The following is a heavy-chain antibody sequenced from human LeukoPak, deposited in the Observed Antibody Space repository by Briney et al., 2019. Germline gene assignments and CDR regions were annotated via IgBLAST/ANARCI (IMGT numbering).Heavy chain of an antibody. Sequence: QSGGSLRLSCAVSGFTFSGFWMSWSRQAPGKGLEWVASINSDGSEGYYADVVKGRFTISRDNAKNSLYLQMNSLRAEDTAVYYCARTVSLTTLDYWGQGTLVTVSS. D-gene: IGHD3-22*01. J-gene: IGHJ4*02. CDR1: GFTFSGFW. CDR2: INSDGSEG. CDR3: ARTVSLTTLDY. V-gene: IGHV3-7*03.